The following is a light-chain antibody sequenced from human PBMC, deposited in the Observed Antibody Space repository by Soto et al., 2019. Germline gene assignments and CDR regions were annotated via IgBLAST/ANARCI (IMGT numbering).Light chain of an antibody. CDR2: DDG. CDR1: NIGSQS. CDR3: QVWDTDADHALV. V-gene: IGLV3-21*02. Sequence: SYELTQPPSVSVAPGQTATISCGGKNIGSQSVHWYQQKPGQAPLLVVFDDGARPSGIPERFSGSNSGNTATLTISRVEAGDEADYSCQVWDTDADHALVFGGGTKLTVL. J-gene: IGLJ2*01.